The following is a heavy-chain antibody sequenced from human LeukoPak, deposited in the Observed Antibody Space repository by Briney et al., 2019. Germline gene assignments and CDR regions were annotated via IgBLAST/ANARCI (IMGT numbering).Heavy chain of an antibody. CDR3: ARFRYSGGYYFDY. CDR1: GFTFSSYS. Sequence: GGSLRLSCAASGFTFSSYSMNWVRQAPGKGLVWVSRINTDGSTTTYADSVKGRFTISRDNAKNTLYLQMNSLRAEDTAVYYCARFRYSGGYYFDYWAQGTLVTVSS. D-gene: IGHD1-26*01. CDR2: INTDGSTT. J-gene: IGHJ4*02. V-gene: IGHV3-74*01.